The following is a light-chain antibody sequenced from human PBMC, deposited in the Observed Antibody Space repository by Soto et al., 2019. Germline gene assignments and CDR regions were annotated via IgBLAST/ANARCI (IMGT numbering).Light chain of an antibody. CDR3: ETWDIKSHEGV. V-gene: IGLV4-60*03. J-gene: IGLJ3*02. CDR2: VEGSGSY. Sequence: QTVVTQSSSASASLGSSVKLTCTLRSGHTGYTIAWHQQQPGKAPRFLMKVEGSGSYTKGSGVSDRFSGSRSGADRYLTISDVQSDDEADYYCETWDIKSHEGVFGGGTQLTVL. CDR1: SGHTGYT.